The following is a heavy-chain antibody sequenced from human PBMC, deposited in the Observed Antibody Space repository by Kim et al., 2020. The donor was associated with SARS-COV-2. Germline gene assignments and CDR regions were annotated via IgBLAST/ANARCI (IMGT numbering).Heavy chain of an antibody. Sequence: SVKVSCKASGGTFSSYAISWVRQAPGQGLEWMGRIIPILGIANYAQKFQGRVTITADKSTSTAYMELSSLRSEDTAVYYCARDSGTKTYYDFWSGYYTGDWCSYWGRGTLVTVSS. CDR2: IIPILGIA. V-gene: IGHV1-69*04. CDR3: ARDSGTKTYYDFWSGYYTGDWCSY. J-gene: IGHJ4*02. D-gene: IGHD3-3*01. CDR1: GGTFSSYA.